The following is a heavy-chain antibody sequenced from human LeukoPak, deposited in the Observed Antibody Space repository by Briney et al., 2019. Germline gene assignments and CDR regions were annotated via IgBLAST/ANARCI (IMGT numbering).Heavy chain of an antibody. J-gene: IGHJ4*02. D-gene: IGHD3-9*01. V-gene: IGHV3-7*01. Sequence: PGGSPRLSRAASGLTFSSYWMSWVRQAPGKGLEWVVNIKQDGSEKYYVDSVKGRFTISRDNAKNSLYLQMNSLRAEDTAVYYCARGILTGYFNFDYWGQGTLVTVSS. CDR1: GLTFSSYW. CDR3: ARGILTGYFNFDY. CDR2: IKQDGSEK.